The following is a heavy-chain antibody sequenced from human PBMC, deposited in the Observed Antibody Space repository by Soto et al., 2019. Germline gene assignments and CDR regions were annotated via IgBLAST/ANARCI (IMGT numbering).Heavy chain of an antibody. V-gene: IGHV4-59*01. CDR2: IYYSGST. Sequence: SETLSLTCTVSGGSISSYYWSWMRQPPGKGLEWIGYIYYSGSTNYNPSLKSRVTISVDTSKNQFSLKLSSVTAADTAVYYCARDHGSGWQGNWFDPWGQGTLVTVSS. J-gene: IGHJ5*02. CDR1: GGSISSYY. CDR3: ARDHGSGWQGNWFDP. D-gene: IGHD6-19*01.